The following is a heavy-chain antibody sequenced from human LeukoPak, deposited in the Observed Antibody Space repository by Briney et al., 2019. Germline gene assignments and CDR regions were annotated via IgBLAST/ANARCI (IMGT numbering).Heavy chain of an antibody. CDR3: ARDAPGRAVAGNDY. CDR2: INHSGST. V-gene: IGHV4-34*01. Sequence: PSETLSLTCVVYGGSFSGYYWSWIRQPPGKGLEWIGEINHSGSTNYNPSLKSRVTISVDTSKNQFSLKLSSVTAADTAVYYCARDAPGRAVAGNDYWGQGTLVTVSS. J-gene: IGHJ4*02. CDR1: GGSFSGYY. D-gene: IGHD6-19*01.